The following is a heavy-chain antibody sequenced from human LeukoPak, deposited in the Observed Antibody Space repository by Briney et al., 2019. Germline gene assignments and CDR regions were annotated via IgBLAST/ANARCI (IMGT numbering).Heavy chain of an antibody. D-gene: IGHD3-16*01. CDR2: LRGDGET. CDR1: GFIFRNYA. V-gene: IGHV3-23*01. J-gene: IGHJ4*02. Sequence: GGSLRLSCAASGFIFRNYAMSWVRQGPARGLEWVSSLRGDGETFYADSVKGRFTLSRDDSRNTVYLRLNNLRVEDTAIYYCAKASWVSNVDAVLWGQGTLVTVSS. CDR3: AKASWVSNVDAVL.